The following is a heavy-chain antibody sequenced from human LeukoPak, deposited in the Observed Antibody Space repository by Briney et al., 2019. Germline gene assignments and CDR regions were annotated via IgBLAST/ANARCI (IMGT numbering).Heavy chain of an antibody. Sequence: GASVTVSFKASGYTFTSHDINWVRQAPGQGLEWMGWMNPNSGNSGNAQKFQGRGTMTRNTSVSTAYMELSSLRSEDTAVYYCARKGLLDYWGQGTLVTVSS. CDR3: ARKGLLDY. V-gene: IGHV1-8*01. J-gene: IGHJ4*02. D-gene: IGHD2-21*01. CDR1: GYTFTSHD. CDR2: MNPNSGNS.